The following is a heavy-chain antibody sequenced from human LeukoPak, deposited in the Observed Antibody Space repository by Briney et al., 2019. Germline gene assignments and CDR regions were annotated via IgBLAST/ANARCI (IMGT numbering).Heavy chain of an antibody. J-gene: IGHJ4*02. Sequence: GGSLRLSCSASGFPFSSYAMHWVRQAPGKGLEYVSRISDNGGSTYYADSVKGRFTISRDNSKNTLYLQMSSLRAVDTAVYYCVKDNEAGGSPFDRWGQGTLVTVSS. CDR1: GFPFSSYA. CDR2: ISDNGGST. V-gene: IGHV3-64D*06. D-gene: IGHD1-1*01. CDR3: VKDNEAGGSPFDR.